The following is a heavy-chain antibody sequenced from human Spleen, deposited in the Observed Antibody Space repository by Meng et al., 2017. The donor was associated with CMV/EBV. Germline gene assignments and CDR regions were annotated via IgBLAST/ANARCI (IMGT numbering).Heavy chain of an antibody. CDR2: IRYDGSNK. V-gene: IGHV3-30*02. D-gene: IGHD3-22*01. J-gene: IGHJ6*02. Sequence: GESLKISCAASGFTFSSYGMHWVRQAPGKGLEWVAFIRYDGSNKYYADSVKGRFTISRDNSKNTLYLQMNSLRAEDTAVYYCAKEFVVTYYYYYGMDVWGQGTTVTVSS. CDR3: AKEFVVTYYYYYGMDV. CDR1: GFTFSSYG.